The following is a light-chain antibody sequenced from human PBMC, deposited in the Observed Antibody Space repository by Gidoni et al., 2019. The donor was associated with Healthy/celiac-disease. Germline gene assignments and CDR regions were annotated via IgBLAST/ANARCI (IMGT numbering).Light chain of an antibody. CDR1: QSVSSSY. Sequence: EIVLTQSPGPLSLSPGESATLSCRASQSVSSSYLAWYQQNPGQAPRLLIYGASSRATGIPDRFRGSGSGTDFTLTISRLEPEDFAVYYCQQYGSSPRYTFGQGTKLEIK. J-gene: IGKJ2*01. V-gene: IGKV3-20*01. CDR3: QQYGSSPRYT. CDR2: GAS.